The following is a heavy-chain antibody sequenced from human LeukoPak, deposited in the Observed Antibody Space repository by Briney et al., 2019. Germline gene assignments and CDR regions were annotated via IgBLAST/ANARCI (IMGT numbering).Heavy chain of an antibody. V-gene: IGHV3-30-3*01. Sequence: PGGSLRLSCAASGFTFSSYAMHWVRQAPGKGLEWVAVISYDGSNKYYADSVKGRFTISRDNSKDTLYLQMNSLRAEDTAVYYCARGGGSGYYGFGYWGQGTLVTVSS. CDR1: GFTFSSYA. D-gene: IGHD3-3*01. CDR2: ISYDGSNK. J-gene: IGHJ4*02. CDR3: ARGGGSGYYGFGY.